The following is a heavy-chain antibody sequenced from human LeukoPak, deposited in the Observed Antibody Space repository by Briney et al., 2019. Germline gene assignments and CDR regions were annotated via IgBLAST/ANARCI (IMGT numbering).Heavy chain of an antibody. CDR2: MNPNSGNT. D-gene: IGHD1-26*01. CDR3: ARGFGGSRQVDY. J-gene: IGHJ4*02. V-gene: IGHV1-8*01. CDR1: GYTFTSYD. Sequence: AASVKVSCKASGYTFTSYDINWVRQATGQGLEWMGWMNPNSGNTGYAQKFQGRVTTTRNTSISTAYMELSSLRSEDTAVYYCARGFGGSRQVDYWGQGTLVTVSS.